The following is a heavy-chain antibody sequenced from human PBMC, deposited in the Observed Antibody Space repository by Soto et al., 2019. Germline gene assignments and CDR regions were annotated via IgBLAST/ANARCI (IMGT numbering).Heavy chain of an antibody. D-gene: IGHD6-19*01. Sequence: QVQLQQSGPGLVKPSETLSLTCAVSGASINDNNWWSWVRQTPGKGLEWIGEVVHWGTTNYNPSLRRRVPVSMDKPNNQNPLTLSSVTAADSALYFCARHIGVTGKRGLDFWGQGTLVTVSS. CDR2: VVHWGTT. CDR1: GASINDNNW. CDR3: ARHIGVTGKRGLDF. J-gene: IGHJ4*02. V-gene: IGHV4-4*02.